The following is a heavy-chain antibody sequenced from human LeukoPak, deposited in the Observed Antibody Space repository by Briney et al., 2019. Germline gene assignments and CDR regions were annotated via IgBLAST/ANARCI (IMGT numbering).Heavy chain of an antibody. CDR3: ARAAYSYGYRLIDY. CDR1: GYTFTDYD. V-gene: IGHV1-8*01. J-gene: IGHJ4*02. CDR2: MNPNSGNT. Sequence: ASVKVSCKASGYTFTDYDINWVRQATGQGLEWMGWMNPNSGNTGYAQKFQGRVTMTRNTSISTAYMELSSLRSEDTAVYYCARAAYSYGYRLIDYWGQGTLVTVSS. D-gene: IGHD5-18*01.